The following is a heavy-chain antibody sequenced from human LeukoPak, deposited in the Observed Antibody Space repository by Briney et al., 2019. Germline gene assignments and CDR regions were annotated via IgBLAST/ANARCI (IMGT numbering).Heavy chain of an antibody. CDR3: ARVEGISATTGD. CDR2: IKPNSGGT. CDR1: GYTFTDYY. V-gene: IGHV1-2*02. D-gene: IGHD1-20*01. J-gene: IGHJ4*02. Sequence: ASVKVSCKASGYTFTDYYVHWVRQAPGQGLEWVGYIKPNSGGTNYAQKFQGRVTMTRDTSTSTAYMEVSSLTSDDTAAYYCARVEGISATTGDWGQGTLVTVSS.